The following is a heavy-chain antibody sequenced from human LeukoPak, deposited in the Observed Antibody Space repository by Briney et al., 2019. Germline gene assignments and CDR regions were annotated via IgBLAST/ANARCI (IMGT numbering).Heavy chain of an antibody. V-gene: IGHV3-30*02. D-gene: IGHD2-2*02. CDR3: TQYPLHCSSTTCYMKRVFDY. J-gene: IGHJ4*02. CDR2: IRYDGSNK. CDR1: GFTFSSYG. Sequence: GGSLRLSCAASGFTFSSYGMHWVRQAPGKGLEWVAFIRYDGSNKYYADSVKGRFTISRDNSKNTLYLQMNSLRAEDTAVYYCTQYPLHCSSTTCYMKRVFDYWGPGTLVTGSS.